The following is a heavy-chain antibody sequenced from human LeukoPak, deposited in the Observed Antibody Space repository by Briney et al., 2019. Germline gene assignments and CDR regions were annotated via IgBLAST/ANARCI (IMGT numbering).Heavy chain of an antibody. J-gene: IGHJ3*02. CDR3: ARGNDNDYGDYYDAFDI. V-gene: IGHV4-30-4*01. CDR2: IYYSGST. Sequence: SQTLSLTCTVSGGSISSGDYYWSWIRQPPGKGLEWIGYIYYSGSTYYNPSLKSRVTISVDTSKNQFSLKLSSVTAADTAVYYCARGNDNDYGDYYDAFDIWGQGTMVTVSS. D-gene: IGHD4-17*01. CDR1: GGSISSGDYY.